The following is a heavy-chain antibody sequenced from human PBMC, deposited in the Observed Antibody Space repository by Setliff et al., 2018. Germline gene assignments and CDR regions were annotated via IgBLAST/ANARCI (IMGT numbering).Heavy chain of an antibody. CDR3: ARDGAWFRAFDR. CDR2: INPNSGAT. J-gene: IGHJ3*02. D-gene: IGHD3-9*01. CDR1: GYTFGAHY. V-gene: IGHV1-2*02. Sequence: ASVKVSCKASGYTFGAHYIHWVRQAPGQGFEWMGSINPNSGATDSAQKFQGRVTMTRNTSINMAYMELNRLQYEDTAVYYCARDGAWFRAFDRWGPGTMVTVSS.